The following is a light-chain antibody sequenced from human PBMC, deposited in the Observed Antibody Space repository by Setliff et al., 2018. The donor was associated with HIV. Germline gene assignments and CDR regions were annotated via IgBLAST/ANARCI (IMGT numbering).Light chain of an antibody. V-gene: IGLV2-18*02. CDR1: SSDVGRYNR. CDR2: EVT. Sequence: ALTQPPSVSGSPGQSVTISCTGTSSDVGRYNRVSWYQQPPGTAPKLMIYEVTNRPSGVPDRFSGSKSGSTASLTISGLQAEDEGDYYCSSHRSSSYVFGTGTKVTVL. J-gene: IGLJ1*01. CDR3: SSHRSSSYV.